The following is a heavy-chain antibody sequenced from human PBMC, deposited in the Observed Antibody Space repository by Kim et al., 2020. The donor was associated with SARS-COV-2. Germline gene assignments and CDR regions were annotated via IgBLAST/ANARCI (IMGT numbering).Heavy chain of an antibody. CDR1: GYTFTTYD. J-gene: IGHJ4*02. CDR2: ISVYNGNT. CDR3: ARLRGGWVVGYFYY. V-gene: IGHV1-18*01. Sequence: ASVKVSCKASGYTFTTYDVSWVRQAPGQGLEWMGWISVYNGNTNYVQNLQGRVTMTADTSTSTAYMELRSLRSDDTAVYYCARLRGGWVVGYFYYWGQGT. D-gene: IGHD6-19*01.